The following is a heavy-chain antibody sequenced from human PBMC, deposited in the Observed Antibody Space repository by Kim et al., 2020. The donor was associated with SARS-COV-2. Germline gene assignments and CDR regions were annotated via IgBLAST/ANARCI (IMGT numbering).Heavy chain of an antibody. Sequence: GGSLRLSCAASGFTFSSYSMNWVRQAPGKGLEWVSSISSSSSYIYYADSVKGRFTISRDNAKNSLYLQMNSLRAEDTAVYYCAREGHYDSSGLGLFDYWGQGTLVTVSS. J-gene: IGHJ4*02. D-gene: IGHD3-22*01. CDR2: ISSSSSYI. V-gene: IGHV3-21*01. CDR1: GFTFSSYS. CDR3: AREGHYDSSGLGLFDY.